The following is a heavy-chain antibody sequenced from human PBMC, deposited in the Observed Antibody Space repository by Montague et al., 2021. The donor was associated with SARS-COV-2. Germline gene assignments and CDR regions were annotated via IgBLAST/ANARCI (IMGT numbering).Heavy chain of an antibody. D-gene: IGHD2-21*02. J-gene: IGHJ3*02. Sequence: SETLSLTCVVSGGSISTYYWSWIRQPPGKGLEWIGYIYYSGSTNYNPSLKSRVTISVDTSKNQFSLKLSSVTAADTAVYYCARHGPFVVVTAIHDTFDIWGQGTMVTVSS. CDR2: IYYSGST. CDR1: GGSISTYY. V-gene: IGHV4-59*08. CDR3: ARHGPFVVVTAIHDTFDI.